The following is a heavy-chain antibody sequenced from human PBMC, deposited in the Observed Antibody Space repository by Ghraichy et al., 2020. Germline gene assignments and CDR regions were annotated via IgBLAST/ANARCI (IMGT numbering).Heavy chain of an antibody. D-gene: IGHD2-15*01. Sequence: SETLSLTCAVYGGSFSGYYWSWIRQPPGKGLEWIGEINHSGSTNYNPSLKSRVTISVDTSKNQFSLKLSSVTAADTAVYYCARGGPIYCSGGSCYSGKYYYYGMDVWGQGTTVTVSS. V-gene: IGHV4-34*01. CDR3: ARGGPIYCSGGSCYSGKYYYYGMDV. CDR1: GGSFSGYY. CDR2: INHSGST. J-gene: IGHJ6*02.